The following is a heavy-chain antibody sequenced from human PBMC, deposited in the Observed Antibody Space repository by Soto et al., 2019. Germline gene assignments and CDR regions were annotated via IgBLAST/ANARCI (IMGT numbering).Heavy chain of an antibody. Sequence: PSETLSLTCAVYGGSFSGYYWIWIRQPPGKGLEWIGEINHSGSTNYNPSLKSRVTISVDTSKNQFSLKLSSVTAADTAVYYCARGHPNWNYGVYYYYYYMDVWGKGTTVTVSS. J-gene: IGHJ6*03. V-gene: IGHV4-34*01. CDR3: ARGHPNWNYGVYYYYYYMDV. D-gene: IGHD1-7*01. CDR1: GGSFSGYY. CDR2: INHSGST.